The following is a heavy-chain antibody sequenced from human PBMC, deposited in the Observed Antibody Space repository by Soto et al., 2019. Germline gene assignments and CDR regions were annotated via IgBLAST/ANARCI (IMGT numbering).Heavy chain of an antibody. D-gene: IGHD1-1*01. J-gene: IGHJ4*02. V-gene: IGHV3-48*02. CDR1: GFTFSVYS. Sequence: EVQLVESGGGLVQPGGSLRFSCAASGFTFSVYSMNWIRQAPGKGLQWVSYMTSDMKTIHYADSVQGRFTISRDNAKNLVYLQMTSLRDDDTAVYYCARSLEGHFDYWGQGALVTVSS. CDR3: ARSLEGHFDY. CDR2: MTSDMKTI.